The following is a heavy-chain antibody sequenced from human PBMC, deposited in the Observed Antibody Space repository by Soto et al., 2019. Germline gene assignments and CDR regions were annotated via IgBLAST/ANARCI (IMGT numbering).Heavy chain of an antibody. V-gene: IGHV1-69*02. CDR2: IIPILGIA. CDR1: GGTSSSY. J-gene: IGHJ4*02. D-gene: IGHD6-13*01. CDR3: ANLATADTLDY. Sequence: QVQLVQSGAEVKKPGSSVKVSCKASGGTSSSYISWVRQAPGQGLEWMGRIIPILGIANYAQKFQGKVTITADKSTSTAYMELSSLRSEDTAVYYCANLATADTLDYWGQGTLVTVSS.